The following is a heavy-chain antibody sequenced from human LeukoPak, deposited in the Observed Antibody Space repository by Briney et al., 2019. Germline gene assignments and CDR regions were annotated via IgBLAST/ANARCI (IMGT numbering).Heavy chain of an antibody. CDR3: ASSDKSTFGGVIAKGYYFDY. Sequence: ASVKASCKASGGTFSSYAISWVRQAPGQGLEWMGGIIPIFGTANYAQKFQGRVTITADESTSTAYMELSSLRSEDTAVYYCASSDKSTFGGVIAKGYYFDYWGQGTLVTVSS. D-gene: IGHD3-16*02. V-gene: IGHV1-69*13. CDR2: IIPIFGTA. J-gene: IGHJ4*02. CDR1: GGTFSSYA.